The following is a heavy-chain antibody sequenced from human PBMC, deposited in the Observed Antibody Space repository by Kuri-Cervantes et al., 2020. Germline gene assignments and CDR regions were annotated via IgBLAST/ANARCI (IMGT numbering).Heavy chain of an antibody. CDR2: IYWDDDK. J-gene: IGHJ4*02. Sequence: SGPTLVKPTQTLTLTCTFSGFSLSTYGVGVGWIRQPPGKALEWLALIYWDDDKRYGPSLKSRVTITKDTSKNQVVLTMTNMDPVDTATYYCAHRDSSGLWGYWGQGTLVTVSS. CDR3: AHRDSSGLWGY. V-gene: IGHV2-5*05. D-gene: IGHD3-22*01. CDR1: GFSLSTYGVG.